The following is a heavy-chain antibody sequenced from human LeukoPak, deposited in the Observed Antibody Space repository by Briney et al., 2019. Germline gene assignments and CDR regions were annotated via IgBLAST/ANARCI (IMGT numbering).Heavy chain of an antibody. J-gene: IGHJ5*02. CDR2: INPSGGST. CDR3: ARGGVGATTYVWFDP. D-gene: IGHD1-26*01. CDR1: GYIFTGHY. Sequence: GASVKVSCKASGYIFTGHYIHWVRQAPGQGLECMGIINPSGGSTSYAQKFQGRVTMTRDMSTSTVYMELSSLRSEDTAVYYCARGGVGATTYVWFDPWGQGTLVTVSS. V-gene: IGHV1-46*01.